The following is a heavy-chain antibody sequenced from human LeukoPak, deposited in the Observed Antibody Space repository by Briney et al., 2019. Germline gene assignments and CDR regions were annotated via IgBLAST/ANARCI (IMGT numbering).Heavy chain of an antibody. Sequence: ASVKVSCKASGYTFTSYGISWVRHAPGQGLEWMGWISAYNSNTNYAQKLQGRVTMTTDTSTSTAYMELRSLRSDDTAVYYCARAEYCSSTSCYSGGRLYSSSAGDYWGQGTLVTVSS. J-gene: IGHJ4*02. CDR2: ISAYNSNT. D-gene: IGHD2-2*01. CDR1: GYTFTSYG. V-gene: IGHV1-18*01. CDR3: ARAEYCSSTSCYSGGRLYSSSAGDY.